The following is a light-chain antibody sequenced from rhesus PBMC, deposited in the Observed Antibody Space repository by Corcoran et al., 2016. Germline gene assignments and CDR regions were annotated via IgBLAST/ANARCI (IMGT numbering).Light chain of an antibody. CDR2: SDS. CDR3: QVWDISSDNHDV. V-gene: IGLV3-44*01. J-gene: IGLJ6*01. Sequence: SYDLTQPPSVSVSPGPTARITCGGDHIGSEAVHWYQQKPPQAPVLVIYSDSERPSGIPERFSGSKSGNTATLTISGVEAGDEADYYCQVWDISSDNHDVFGSGTTLTVL. CDR1: HIGSEA.